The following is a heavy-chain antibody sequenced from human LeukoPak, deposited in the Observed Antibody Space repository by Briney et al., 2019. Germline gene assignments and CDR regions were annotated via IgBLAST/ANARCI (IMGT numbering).Heavy chain of an antibody. J-gene: IGHJ3*02. D-gene: IGHD3-22*01. CDR1: GFTFSSYA. V-gene: IGHV3-23*01. CDR3: AKGFIVSSGYLVSDAFDI. Sequence: PGGSLRLSCAASGFTFSSYAMSWVRQAPGKGLEWVSAISGSGGSTYYADSVKGRVTISRDNSKNTLYLQMNSLRAEDTAVYYCAKGFIVSSGYLVSDAFDIWGQGTMVTVSS. CDR2: ISGSGGST.